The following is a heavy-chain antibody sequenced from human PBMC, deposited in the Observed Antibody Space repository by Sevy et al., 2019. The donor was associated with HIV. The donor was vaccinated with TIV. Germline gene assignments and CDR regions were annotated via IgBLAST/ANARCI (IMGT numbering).Heavy chain of an antibody. CDR3: AKALNPALESMIEVIFRTLKGFDV. J-gene: IGHJ3*01. D-gene: IGHD3-22*01. Sequence: GGSLRLSCAASGFTFNTHAMNWVRQAPGKGLEWVSGISATGGGTYYTDSVKGRFTVSRDNSQNTLYLQMNSLRAADTAIYYCAKALNPALESMIEVIFRTLKGFDVWGQGTMVTVSS. CDR1: GFTFNTHA. V-gene: IGHV3-23*01. CDR2: ISATGGGT.